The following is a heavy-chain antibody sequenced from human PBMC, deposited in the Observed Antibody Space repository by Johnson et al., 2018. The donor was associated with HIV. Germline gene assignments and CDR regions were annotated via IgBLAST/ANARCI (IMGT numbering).Heavy chain of an antibody. V-gene: IGHV3-30*03. CDR3: ARVSRSGYYLVRVFDI. CDR2: ISYDGSNK. CDR1: GFTFSNFG. D-gene: IGHD3-3*01. J-gene: IGHJ3*02. Sequence: QEQLVESGGGVVQPGRSLRLSCAASGFTFSNFGIHWVRQAPGKGLEWVAVISYDGSNKYYADSVKGRFTISRDNSKNTLYLQMNSLRAEDTAVYYCARVSRSGYYLVRVFDIWGQGTMVTVSS.